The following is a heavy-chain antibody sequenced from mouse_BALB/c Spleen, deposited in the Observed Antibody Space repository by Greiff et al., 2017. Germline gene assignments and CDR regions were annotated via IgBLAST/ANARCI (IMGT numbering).Heavy chain of an antibody. CDR3: ARGYDYDEGAAMDY. D-gene: IGHD2-4*01. CDR1: GYSFTSYW. V-gene: IGHV1S127*01. CDR2: IDPSDSET. Sequence: QVQLQQSGPQLVRPGASVKISCKASGYSFTSYWMHWVKQRPGQGLEWIGMIDPSDSETRLNQKFKDKATLTVDKSSSTAYMQLSSPTSEDSAVYYCARGYDYDEGAAMDYWGQGTSVTVSS. J-gene: IGHJ4*01.